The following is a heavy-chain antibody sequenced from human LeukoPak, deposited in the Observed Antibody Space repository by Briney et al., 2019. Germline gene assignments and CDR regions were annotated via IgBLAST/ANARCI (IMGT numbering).Heavy chain of an antibody. D-gene: IGHD5-12*01. J-gene: IGHJ6*02. CDR1: GGTFSSYA. CDR3: ARADPVGGHSGNDSTGSYGMDV. Sequence: ASVKVSCKASGGTFSSYAISWVRQAPGQGLEWMGWINPKSGGTKYAQKYQGWVTMTRDTSVSTVYMEVNRLTSDDTAVFYCARADPVGGHSGNDSTGSYGMDVWGQGTTVTVSS. CDR2: INPKSGGT. V-gene: IGHV1-2*04.